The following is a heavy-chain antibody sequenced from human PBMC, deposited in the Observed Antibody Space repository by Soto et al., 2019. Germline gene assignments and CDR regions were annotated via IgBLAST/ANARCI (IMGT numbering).Heavy chain of an antibody. J-gene: IGHJ4*02. CDR3: ARDEYGYGDSYDS. CDR1: GVSISTYH. CDR2: MHTIGST. Sequence: PSETLSLTCIVSGVSISTYHWSWIRQPAGKGLEWIWRMHTIGSTNYNPSLKSRVSMSVDTSKNHFSLKVSSVTAADTAVYYCARDEYGYGDSYDSWGQGTLVTVSS. V-gene: IGHV4-4*07. D-gene: IGHD5-12*01.